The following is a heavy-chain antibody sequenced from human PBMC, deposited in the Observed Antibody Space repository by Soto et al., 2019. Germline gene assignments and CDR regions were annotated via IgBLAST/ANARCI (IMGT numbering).Heavy chain of an antibody. CDR3: ARGYYGFWSGYGNWFDP. CDR2: IYYSGST. Sequence: QVQLQESGPGLVKPSETLSLTCTVSGGSISSYYWSWIRQPPGKGLEWIGYIYYSGSTNYNPSLKSRVTISVDTSKNQFSLKMSSVTAADTAVYYCARGYYGFWSGYGNWFDPWGQGTLVTVSS. D-gene: IGHD3-3*01. J-gene: IGHJ5*02. V-gene: IGHV4-59*01. CDR1: GGSISSYY.